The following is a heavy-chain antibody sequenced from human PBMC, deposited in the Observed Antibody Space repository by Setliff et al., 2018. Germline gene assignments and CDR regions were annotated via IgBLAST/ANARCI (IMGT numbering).Heavy chain of an antibody. Sequence: GGSLRLSCAASGFTFSSSAMAWVRQAPGKGLEWVSAISSTITSTYYADSVKGRFTISRDNSKNTLYLQVNGLRAEDTAVYYCAKHGAYNDFLTGYNFYYDMDVWGQGTTVTVSS. CDR2: ISSTITST. D-gene: IGHD3-9*01. CDR1: GFTFSSSA. V-gene: IGHV3-23*01. CDR3: AKHGAYNDFLTGYNFYYDMDV. J-gene: IGHJ6*02.